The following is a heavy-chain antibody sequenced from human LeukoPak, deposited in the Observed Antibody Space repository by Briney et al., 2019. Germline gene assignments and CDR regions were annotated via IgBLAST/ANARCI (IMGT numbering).Heavy chain of an antibody. CDR2: IYSGGST. D-gene: IGHD6-19*01. CDR1: GFTVSSNY. Sequence: GGSLRLSCAASGFTVSSNYMSWVRQAPGKGLEWVSVIYSGGSTYYADSVKGRFTISRDNAKNSLYLQMNSLRAEDTALYYCAKGRPSSGWYELDYWGQGTLVTVSS. V-gene: IGHV3-53*05. J-gene: IGHJ4*02. CDR3: AKGRPSSGWYELDY.